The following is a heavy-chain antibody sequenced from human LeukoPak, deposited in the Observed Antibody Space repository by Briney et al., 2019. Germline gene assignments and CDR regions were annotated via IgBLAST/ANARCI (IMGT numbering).Heavy chain of an antibody. D-gene: IGHD1-26*01. V-gene: IGHV3-74*01. CDR1: GFTFGRYW. CDR2: IKSDGSST. CDR3: VRDNRSYNFDY. J-gene: IGHJ4*02. Sequence: PGGSLRLSCAASGFTFGRYWMHWVRQAPGKGLVWVSCIKSDGSSTSIADSAKGRFTISRDNAKNTVYLQMNSLRAEDTAVYYCVRDNRSYNFDYWGQGTLVTVSS.